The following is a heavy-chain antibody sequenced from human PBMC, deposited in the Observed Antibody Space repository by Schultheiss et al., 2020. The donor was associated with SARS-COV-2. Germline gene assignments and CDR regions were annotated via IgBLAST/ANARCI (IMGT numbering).Heavy chain of an antibody. D-gene: IGHD3-3*01. CDR3: AKGAYYDFWSGYSGYFDY. CDR2: ISGSGGST. V-gene: IGHV3-23*01. Sequence: GESLKISCAGSGFTFSSYGMHWVRQAPGKGLEWVSAISGSGGSTYYADSVKGRFTISRDNSKNTLYLQMNSLRAEDTAVYYCAKGAYYDFWSGYSGYFDYWGQGTLVTVSS. J-gene: IGHJ4*02. CDR1: GFTFSSYG.